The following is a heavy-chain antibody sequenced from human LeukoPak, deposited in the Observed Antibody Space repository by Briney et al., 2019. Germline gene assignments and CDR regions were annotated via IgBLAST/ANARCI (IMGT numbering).Heavy chain of an antibody. D-gene: IGHD3-10*01. CDR2: INPNSGGT. V-gene: IGHV1-2*02. Sequence: ASVKVSCKASGYTFTGYYMHWVRQAPGQGLEWMGWINPNSGGTNYAQKFQGRVTMTRDTSISTAYMELSRLRSDDTAVYYCASNPPVVRGVTRYGWFDPWGQGTLVTVSS. J-gene: IGHJ5*02. CDR3: ASNPPVVRGVTRYGWFDP. CDR1: GYTFTGYY.